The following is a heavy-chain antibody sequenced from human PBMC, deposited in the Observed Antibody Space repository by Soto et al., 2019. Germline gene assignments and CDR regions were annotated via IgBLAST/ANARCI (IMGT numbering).Heavy chain of an antibody. D-gene: IGHD5-12*01. V-gene: IGHV3-15*07. Sequence: EVQLVESGGGLMMQGGSLRLSCAASGLTFKNAWMNWVRHAPGKGLESVGRVKSEASGGTIDFAAPVRGRFTISRDDSTNTLFLQMNSLKTEDTAMYHCVTEAAWLPLVGYWGQGVLVTVS. CDR3: VTEAAWLPLVGY. CDR2: VKSEASGGTI. J-gene: IGHJ4*02. CDR1: GLTFKNAW.